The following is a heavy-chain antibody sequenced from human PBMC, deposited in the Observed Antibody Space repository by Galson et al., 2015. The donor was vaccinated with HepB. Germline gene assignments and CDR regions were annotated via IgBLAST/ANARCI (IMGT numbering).Heavy chain of an antibody. CDR2: IIPIFGTA. J-gene: IGHJ6*02. Sequence: SVKVSCKASGGTFSSYAISWVRQAPGQGLEWMGGIIPIFGTANYAQKFQGRVSITADESTSTAYMELSSLRSEDTAVYYCARVGPPLDIVAGWVRYYYYGMDVWGQGTTVTVSS. V-gene: IGHV1-69*13. CDR1: GGTFSSYA. CDR3: ARVGPPLDIVAGWVRYYYYGMDV. D-gene: IGHD5-12*01.